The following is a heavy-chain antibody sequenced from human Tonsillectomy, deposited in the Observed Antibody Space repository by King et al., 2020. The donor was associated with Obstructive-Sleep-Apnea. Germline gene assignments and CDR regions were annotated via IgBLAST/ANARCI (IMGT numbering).Heavy chain of an antibody. CDR2: FDPEDGET. CDR3: ATGGELKEFDY. D-gene: IGHD1-26*01. V-gene: IGHV1-24*01. CDR1: GYTLTELS. J-gene: IGHJ4*02. Sequence: VQLVESGAEVKKPGASVKVSCKVSGYTLTELSMHWVRQAPGKGLEWMGGFDPEDGETIYAQKFQGRVTMTEETSTDTAYMELSSLRSEDTAVYYCATGGELKEFDYWGQGTLVTVSS.